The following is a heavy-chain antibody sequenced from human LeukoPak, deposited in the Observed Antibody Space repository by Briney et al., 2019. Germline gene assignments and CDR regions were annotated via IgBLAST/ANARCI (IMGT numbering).Heavy chain of an antibody. V-gene: IGHV4-34*01. Sequence: PSETLSLTCAVYGGSFSGYYWSWIRQPPGKGLEWIGEINHSGSTNYNPSLKSRVTISVDTSKNQFSLKLSSVTAADTAVYYCARGHMWDPPGGSTHNFDYWGQGTLVTVSS. CDR3: ARGHMWDPPGGSTHNFDY. D-gene: IGHD1-26*01. J-gene: IGHJ4*02. CDR2: INHSGST. CDR1: GGSFSGYY.